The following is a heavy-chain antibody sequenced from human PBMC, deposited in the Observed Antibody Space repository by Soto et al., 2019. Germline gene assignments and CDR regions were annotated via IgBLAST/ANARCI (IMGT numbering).Heavy chain of an antibody. CDR1: GASSKTGGYY. D-gene: IGHD5-12*01. CDR3: ATHRGFDFYYFDS. J-gene: IGHJ4*02. V-gene: IGHV4-31*11. CDR2: IYFSVTN. Sequence: QVQLQESGPGLVKPSQTLSLTCAVSGASSKTGGYYWTLIRQHPTKGLEWIGYIYFSVTNWYNPSLKSRVVMSVDLSQNQFSLNITSVTAADTAVYFCATHRGFDFYYFDSWGQGTPVTVSS.